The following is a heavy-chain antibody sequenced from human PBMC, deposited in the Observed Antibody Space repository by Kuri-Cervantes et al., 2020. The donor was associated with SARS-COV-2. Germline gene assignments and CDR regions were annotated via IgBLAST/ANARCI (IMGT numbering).Heavy chain of an antibody. CDR3: ARELVVVPAAEQNWYYYYGMDV. V-gene: IGHV1-2*04. CDR1: GYTFTGYY. Sequence: ASVKVSCKASGYTFTGYYMHWVRQAPGQGLEWMGWINPNSGGTNYAQKFQGWVTMTRDTSISTAYMELSRLRSDDTAVYYWARELVVVPAAEQNWYYYYGMDVWGQGTTVTVSS. CDR2: INPNSGGT. J-gene: IGHJ6*02. D-gene: IGHD2-2*01.